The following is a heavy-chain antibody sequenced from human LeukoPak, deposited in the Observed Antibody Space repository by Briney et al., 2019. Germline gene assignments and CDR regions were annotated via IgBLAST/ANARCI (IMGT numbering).Heavy chain of an antibody. V-gene: IGHV3-48*03. CDR3: ARINRVYGDYTFDY. J-gene: IGHJ4*02. CDR1: GFTFSSYA. Sequence: PGGSLRLSCAASGFTFSSYAMSWVRQAPGKGLEWVSYISNSGSSKYYADPVKGRFTISRDNAKISLYLQMNSLRAEDTAVYYCARINRVYGDYTFDYWGQGTLVTVSS. CDR2: ISNSGSSK. D-gene: IGHD4-17*01.